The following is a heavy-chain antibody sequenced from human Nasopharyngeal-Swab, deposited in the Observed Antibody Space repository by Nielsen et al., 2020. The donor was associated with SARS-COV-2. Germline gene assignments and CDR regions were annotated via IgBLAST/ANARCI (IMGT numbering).Heavy chain of an antibody. CDR1: GFTFSGFG. V-gene: IGHV3-30*03. D-gene: IGHD2-15*01. CDR3: ASLRADTPDFAY. J-gene: IGHJ4*02. CDR2: ISSDGSDK. Sequence: GGSRRLSWAASGFTFSGFGRPWVRQAPGKGLEWVTVISSDGSDKQYVDSVKGRFTISRDNSKNTLYLQMKSLRAEDTGVYYCASLRADTPDFAYWGQGTLVTVSS.